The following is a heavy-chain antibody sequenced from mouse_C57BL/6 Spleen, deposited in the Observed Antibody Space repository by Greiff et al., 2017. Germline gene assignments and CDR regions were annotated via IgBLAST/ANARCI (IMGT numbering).Heavy chain of an antibody. Sequence: QVQLQQPGAELVRPGTSVKLSCKASGYTFTSYWMHWVKQRPGQGLEWIGVIDPSDSYTNYNQKFKGKATLTVDTSSSTAYMQLSSLTSEDSAVXYCARFNYDYPFDYGGQGTTLTVSS. CDR1: GYTFTSYW. CDR3: ARFNYDYPFDY. J-gene: IGHJ2*01. D-gene: IGHD2-4*01. V-gene: IGHV1-59*01. CDR2: IDPSDSYT.